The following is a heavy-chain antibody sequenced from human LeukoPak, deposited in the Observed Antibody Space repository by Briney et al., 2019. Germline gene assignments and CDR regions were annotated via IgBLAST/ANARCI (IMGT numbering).Heavy chain of an antibody. CDR1: GFTFSRCW. D-gene: IGHD3-22*01. CDR2: LTTSGSTK. CDR3: ARDRDPGYYDTNGYRRVNAFDI. J-gene: IGHJ3*02. Sequence: GGCLRLSCAASGFTFSRCWMSWVRQAPGKGLEWISYLTTSGSTKYYADSVKGRFTISRDNAKNSLFLQMNSLRAEDTAVYYCARDRDPGYYDTNGYRRVNAFDIWGQGTMVTVSS. V-gene: IGHV3-48*04.